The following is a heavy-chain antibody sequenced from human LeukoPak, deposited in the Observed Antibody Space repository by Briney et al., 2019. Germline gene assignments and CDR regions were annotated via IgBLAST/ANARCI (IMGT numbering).Heavy chain of an antibody. CDR3: ARGGIAARFAY. Sequence: PGGSLRLSGAASGFTFSRFGMHWVRQAPGKGLEWVAVISFDGSDKYFAESVKGRFTISRDNAKNSLYLQMNSLRVEDTAVYYCARGGIAARFAYWGQGTLVTVSS. CDR2: ISFDGSDK. J-gene: IGHJ4*02. V-gene: IGHV3-30*03. CDR1: GFTFSRFG. D-gene: IGHD6-6*01.